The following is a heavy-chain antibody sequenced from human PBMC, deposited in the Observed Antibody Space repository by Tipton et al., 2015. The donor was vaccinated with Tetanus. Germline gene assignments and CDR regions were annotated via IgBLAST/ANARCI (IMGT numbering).Heavy chain of an antibody. CDR2: RYYTGST. CDR3: ARLYGSTWSDYGAFDI. J-gene: IGHJ3*02. V-gene: IGHV4-31*03. Sequence: TLSLTCTVSGASINSGGYYWTWIRQRPGKGLEWIGYRYYTGSTYYTPYLGSRVTISFDTSQNQFSLNLTSVTAADTAVYYCARLYGSTWSDYGAFDIWGRGTLVTVSS. D-gene: IGHD3-16*01. CDR1: GASINSGGYY.